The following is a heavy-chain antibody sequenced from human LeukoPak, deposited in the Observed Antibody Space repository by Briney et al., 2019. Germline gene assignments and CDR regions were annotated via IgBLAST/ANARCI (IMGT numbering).Heavy chain of an antibody. CDR3: ARGDTTVVYYFDY. CDR1: GFPFSSYA. CDR2: ISGSDGNT. Sequence: GGSLRLSCAASGFPFSSYAMSWVRQAPGKGLEWVSGISGSDGNTYYADSVKGRFTISRDNSKNTLSLQMNSLRAEDTAVYYCARGDTTVVYYFDYWGQGTLVTVSS. V-gene: IGHV3-23*01. J-gene: IGHJ4*02. D-gene: IGHD4-23*01.